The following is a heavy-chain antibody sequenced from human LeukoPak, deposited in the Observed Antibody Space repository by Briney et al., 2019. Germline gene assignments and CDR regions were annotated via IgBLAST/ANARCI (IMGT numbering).Heavy chain of an antibody. Sequence: SGPTLVNPTQTLTLSCTCSGFSLRTRGVGVGWIRQPPGKALEWLALIYWDDDKRYSPSLKSRLTITKDTSKNQVVLTMTNMDPLDTATYYCAHRVIPHPVDYWGQGTLVTVSS. CDR2: IYWDDDK. J-gene: IGHJ4*02. D-gene: IGHD2/OR15-2a*01. CDR3: AHRVIPHPVDY. CDR1: GFSLRTRGVG. V-gene: IGHV2-5*02.